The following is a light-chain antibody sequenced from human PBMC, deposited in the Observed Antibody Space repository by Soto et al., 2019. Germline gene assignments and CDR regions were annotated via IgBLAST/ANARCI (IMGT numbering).Light chain of an antibody. V-gene: IGKV1-5*01. CDR1: QGISSW. J-gene: IGKJ1*01. Sequence: DIQMTQSPSSVSASVVDRVTITCRASQGISSWLAWYQQKPGKAPKLLIYDASSLESGVPSRFSGSGSGTEFTLTISGLQPDDFTTYYCQQYTSYSRACGQGTKGDIK. CDR3: QQYTSYSRA. CDR2: DAS.